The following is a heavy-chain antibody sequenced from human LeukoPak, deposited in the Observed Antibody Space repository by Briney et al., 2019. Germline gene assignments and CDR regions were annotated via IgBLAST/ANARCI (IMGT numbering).Heavy chain of an antibody. J-gene: IGHJ4*02. CDR2: INPINGDT. Sequence: GASVKVSCKASGYRFTDYYMHWVRQAPGQGLEWMGWINPINGDTIYAQKFRGRVTVTRDTSITTAYMELSRLRSDDTAVYYCASGDHRGGDYSSGNCGQGTLVTVSS. D-gene: IGHD4-17*01. CDR1: GYRFTDYY. V-gene: IGHV1-2*02. CDR3: ASGDHRGGDYSSGN.